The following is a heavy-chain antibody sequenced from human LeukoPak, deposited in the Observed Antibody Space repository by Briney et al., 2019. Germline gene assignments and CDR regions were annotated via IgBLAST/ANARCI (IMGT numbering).Heavy chain of an antibody. D-gene: IGHD2-2*01. Sequence: GGSLRLSCAASGFTFSSYSMNWVCQAPGKGLEWVSSISSSSSYIYYADSVKGRFSVSRDNSKNTLYLQMSSLRAEDTAMYYCAKSHVVVSGAISNWFDPWGQGTLVTVSS. CDR1: GFTFSSYS. J-gene: IGHJ5*02. CDR3: AKSHVVVSGAISNWFDP. CDR2: ISSSSSYI. V-gene: IGHV3-21*01.